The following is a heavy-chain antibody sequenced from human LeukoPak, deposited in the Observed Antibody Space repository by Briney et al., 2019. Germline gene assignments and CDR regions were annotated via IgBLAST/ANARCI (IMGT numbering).Heavy chain of an antibody. J-gene: IGHJ4*02. CDR3: ARSLYDSGWYSQFDY. D-gene: IGHD6-19*01. V-gene: IGHV1-46*01. CDR1: GYTFTSYY. CDR2: INPSGGST. Sequence: ASVKVSCKASGYTFTSYYMHWVRQAPGQGLEWMGIINPSGGSTSYAQRFQGRVTMTRDMSTNTVSLEMSSLTSEDTGVYYCARSLYDSGWYSQFDYWGQGTLVTVSS.